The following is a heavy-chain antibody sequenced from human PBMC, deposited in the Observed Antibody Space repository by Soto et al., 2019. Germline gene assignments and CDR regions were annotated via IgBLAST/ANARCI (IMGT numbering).Heavy chain of an antibody. D-gene: IGHD4-17*01. Sequence: SETLSLTCTVSGGSISSYYWSWIRQPPGKGLEWIGNIYYSESNYYNPSLKSRVTISVDTSNTQFSLNLSSVTAADTAIYYCARDRYGVPRGDYFDSWGQGILVTVSS. V-gene: IGHV4-59*12. CDR1: GGSISSYY. J-gene: IGHJ4*02. CDR3: ARDRYGVPRGDYFDS. CDR2: IYYSESN.